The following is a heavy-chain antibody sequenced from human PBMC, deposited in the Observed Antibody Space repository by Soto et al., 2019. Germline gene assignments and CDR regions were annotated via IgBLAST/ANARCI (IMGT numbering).Heavy chain of an antibody. Sequence: EVQLVESGGGLVKPGGSLRLSCAASGFTFTSYSMNWARQAPGKGLEWVASISNTISSAFYADSVKGRFTISRDNAKNSLVLQMNSLRVDDTAVYYCARGDDVLTGHWLNWFDPWGQGTLVTVSS. D-gene: IGHD3-9*01. CDR3: ARGDDVLTGHWLNWFDP. V-gene: IGHV3-21*01. CDR1: GFTFTSYS. J-gene: IGHJ5*02. CDR2: ISNTISSA.